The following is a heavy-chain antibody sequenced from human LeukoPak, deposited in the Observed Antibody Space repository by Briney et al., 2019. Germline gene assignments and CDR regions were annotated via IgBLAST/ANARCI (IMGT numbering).Heavy chain of an antibody. V-gene: IGHV4-31*03. CDR2: INYSGST. Sequence: PSQTLSLTCTVSGGSISSGGHYWSWVRQRPGKGLEGIGYINYSGSTYYNPSLKGRVSISLDTSQNHFSLRLSSVTAADTAVYYCARDEAIFGAGYYYGMDVWGPGTTVTASS. CDR3: ARDEAIFGAGYYYGMDV. CDR1: GGSISSGGHY. J-gene: IGHJ6*02. D-gene: IGHD3-3*01.